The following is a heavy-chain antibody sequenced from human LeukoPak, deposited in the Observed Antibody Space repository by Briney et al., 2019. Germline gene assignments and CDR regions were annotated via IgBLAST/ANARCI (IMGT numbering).Heavy chain of an antibody. CDR3: ARERGVMGWFDP. D-gene: IGHD2-21*01. V-gene: IGHV1-3*01. CDR1: GYTFTSYA. Sequence: ASVKVSCKASGYTFTSYAMHWVRQAPGQRLEWMGWINAGNGNTKYSQKFQGRVTITRDTSASTAYMELSSLRSEDTAVYYCARERGVMGWFDPGGQGTLVTVSS. CDR2: INAGNGNT. J-gene: IGHJ5*02.